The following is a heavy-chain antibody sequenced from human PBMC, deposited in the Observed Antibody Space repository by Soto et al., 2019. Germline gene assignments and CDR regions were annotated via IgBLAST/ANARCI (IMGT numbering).Heavy chain of an antibody. Sequence: QVQLVQSGAEVKKPGSSVKVSCKASGGTFSSYAISWVRQAPGQGLEWMGGIIPIFGTANYAQKFQGRVTITADESTSTAYMELSSLRSEDTAVYYCARDSNYGDYQQQEPFDYWGQGTLVTVSS. J-gene: IGHJ4*02. CDR1: GGTFSSYA. D-gene: IGHD4-17*01. CDR3: ARDSNYGDYQQQEPFDY. CDR2: IIPIFGTA. V-gene: IGHV1-69*12.